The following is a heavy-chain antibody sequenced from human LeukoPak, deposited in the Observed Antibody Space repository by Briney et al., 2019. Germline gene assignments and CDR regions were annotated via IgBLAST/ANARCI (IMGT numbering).Heavy chain of an antibody. CDR2: IYYSGST. J-gene: IGHJ6*03. V-gene: IGHV4-59*01. CDR3: VRDRSTAGYMDV. CDR1: GGSISSYY. Sequence: SETLSLTCTVSGGSISSYYWNWIRQPPGPGLEWIGYIYYSGSTNYNPSLKSRVTISVDTSKNQFSLKLSSVTAADTAVYYCVRDRSTAGYMDVWGQGTTVTVSS. D-gene: IGHD3-16*02.